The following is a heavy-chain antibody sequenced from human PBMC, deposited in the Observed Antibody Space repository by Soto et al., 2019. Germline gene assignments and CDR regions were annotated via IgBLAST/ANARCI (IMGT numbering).Heavy chain of an antibody. CDR1: GFSVRSGSYY. CDR3: ARDSSGRHDY. Sequence: XETLSLTCSVSGFSVRSGSYYWTWIRQPPGKGLEWIGYIYQSGTTNYNASLKSRVTISIDTSKNQFFLKLNSVTAADTAVYYCARDSSGRHDYWGQGTLVTVSS. CDR2: IYQSGTT. J-gene: IGHJ4*02. V-gene: IGHV4-61*01. D-gene: IGHD3-22*01.